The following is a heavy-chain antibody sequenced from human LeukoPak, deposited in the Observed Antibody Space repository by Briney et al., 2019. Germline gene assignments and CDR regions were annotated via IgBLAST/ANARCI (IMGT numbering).Heavy chain of an antibody. CDR1: GFTFSIHW. Sequence: GGSLRLSCAASGFTFSIHWMHWVRQAPGKGLVWVSRMNTDGTNTAYADSVKGRFTISRDNARNTLYLQMNSLRAEDTAVYYCARDPSPLLWYGGMDVWGQGTTVTVSS. V-gene: IGHV3-74*01. CDR3: ARDPSPLLWYGGMDV. D-gene: IGHD3-10*01. CDR2: MNTDGTNT. J-gene: IGHJ6*02.